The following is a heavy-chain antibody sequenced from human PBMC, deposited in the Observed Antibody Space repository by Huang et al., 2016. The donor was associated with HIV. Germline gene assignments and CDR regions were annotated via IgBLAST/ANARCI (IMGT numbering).Heavy chain of an antibody. Sequence: VESGGRSVQPGGSIRLSCVGSTFTFGADGMSWVRQPPGKGLEWVDNIKQDETEKYYVDSVKGRFNISRDNAKKVLFLEMDALRVEDTAIYFCATKTAGMDIWGQGTTVIVSS. CDR2: IKQDETEK. CDR3: ATKTAGMDI. V-gene: IGHV3-7*01. CDR1: TFTFGADG. J-gene: IGHJ6*02.